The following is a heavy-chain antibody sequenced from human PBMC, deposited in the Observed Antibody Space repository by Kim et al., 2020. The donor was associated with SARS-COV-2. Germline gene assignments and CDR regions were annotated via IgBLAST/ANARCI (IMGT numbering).Heavy chain of an antibody. D-gene: IGHD3-3*02. J-gene: IGHJ4*02. CDR1: GGTFSSYA. V-gene: IGHV1-69*13. Sequence: SVKVSCKASGGTFSSYAISWVRQAPGQGLEWMGGIIPIFGTANHAQKFQGRVTITADESTSTAYMELSSLRSEDTAVYYCARAHIFGVVIIPFFDYWGQGTLVTVSS. CDR2: IIPIFGTA. CDR3: ARAHIFGVVIIPFFDY.